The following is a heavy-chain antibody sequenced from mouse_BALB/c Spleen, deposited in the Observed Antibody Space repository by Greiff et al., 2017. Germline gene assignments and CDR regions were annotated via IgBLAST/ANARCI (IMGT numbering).Heavy chain of an antibody. D-gene: IGHD1-1*01. J-gene: IGHJ4*01. CDR1: GYTFTSYW. CDR2: INPSTGYT. CDR3: AKTTVVVYYAMDY. V-gene: IGHV1-7*01. Sequence: QVQLQQSGAELAKPGASVKMSCKASGYTFTSYWMHWVKQRPGQGLEWIGYINPSTGYTEYNQKFKDKATLTADKSSSTAYMQLSSLTSEDSAVYYCAKTTVVVYYAMDYWGQGTSVTVSS.